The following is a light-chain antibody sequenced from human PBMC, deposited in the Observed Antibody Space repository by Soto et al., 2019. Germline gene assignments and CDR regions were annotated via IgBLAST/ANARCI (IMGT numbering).Light chain of an antibody. J-gene: IGKJ1*01. CDR3: QQYDYWWT. Sequence: EVVLTQSPGTLSLSQGERATLSCRASQSVSSTYLAWYQQQPGQAPRLLIYGASNRATGIPDRFSGSGSGTDFTLTISSLQSEDFGVYYCQQYDYWWTFGQGTKVDVK. CDR2: GAS. CDR1: QSVSSTY. V-gene: IGKV3-20*01.